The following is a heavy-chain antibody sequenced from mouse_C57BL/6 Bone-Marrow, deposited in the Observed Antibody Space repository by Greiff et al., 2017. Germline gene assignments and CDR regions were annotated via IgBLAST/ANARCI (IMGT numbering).Heavy chain of an antibody. CDR1: GFTFTDYY. J-gene: IGHJ4*01. V-gene: IGHV7-3*01. D-gene: IGHD2-5*01. CDR3: ARFYYSNYDYAMDY. Sequence: EVKLMESGGGLVQPGGSLSLSCAASGFTFTDYYMSWVRQPPGKALEWLGFIRNKANGYTTEYSASLKGRFTISRDNSQSILYLQMNALRAEDSATYYCARFYYSNYDYAMDYWGQGTSVTVSS. CDR2: IRNKANGYTT.